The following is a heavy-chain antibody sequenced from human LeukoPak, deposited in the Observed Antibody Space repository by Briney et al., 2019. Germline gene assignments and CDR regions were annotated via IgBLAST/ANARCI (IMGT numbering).Heavy chain of an antibody. J-gene: IGHJ4*02. D-gene: IGHD3-22*01. CDR1: GITLSNYG. Sequence: GGSLRHSCAVSGITLSNYGMSWVRQAPGKGLEWVAGTSDSGGITKYADSVKGRFTISRDNSKNTLYLQMSSLRAEDTAVYFCAKRGVVIRVILVGFHKEAYYFDSWGQGALVTVSS. CDR3: AKRGVVIRVILVGFHKEAYYFDS. V-gene: IGHV3-23*01. CDR2: TSDSGGIT.